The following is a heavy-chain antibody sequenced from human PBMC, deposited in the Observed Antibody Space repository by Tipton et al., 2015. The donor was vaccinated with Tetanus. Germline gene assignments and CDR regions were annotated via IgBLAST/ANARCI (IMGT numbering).Heavy chain of an antibody. D-gene: IGHD3-16*01. V-gene: IGHV3-33*01. J-gene: IGHJ4*02. Sequence: SLRLSCAASGFTFSSYGMHWVRQDPGKGLEWVAVIWYDGSNKYYADSVKGRFTISRDNSKNTLYLQMNSLRAEDTAVYYCARDRVGGAGKNCDYWGQGTLVTVSS. CDR1: GFTFSSYG. CDR3: ARDRVGGAGKNCDY. CDR2: IWYDGSNK.